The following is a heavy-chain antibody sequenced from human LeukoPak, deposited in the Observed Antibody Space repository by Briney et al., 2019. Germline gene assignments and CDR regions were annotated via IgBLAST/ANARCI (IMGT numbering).Heavy chain of an antibody. CDR2: ISYDGSNK. V-gene: IGHV3-30*18. Sequence: GGSLRLSCAASGFTFSSYSMNWVRQAPGKGLEWVAVISYDGSNKYYADSVKGRFTISRDNSKNTLYLQMNSLRAEDTAVYYCAKDSSSSFAFDIWGQGTMVTVSS. CDR1: GFTFSSYS. D-gene: IGHD6-13*01. J-gene: IGHJ3*02. CDR3: AKDSSSSFAFDI.